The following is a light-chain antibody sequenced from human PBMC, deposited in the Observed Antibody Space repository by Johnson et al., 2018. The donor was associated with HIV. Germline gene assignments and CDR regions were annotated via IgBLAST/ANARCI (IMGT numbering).Light chain of an antibody. J-gene: IGLJ1*01. CDR2: DNN. CDR3: GTWDSSLSANYG. Sequence: QSVLTQPPSVSAAPGQKVTISCSGSSSNIGNNYVSWYQQLPGRAPKLLIYDNNKRPSGIPDRFSGSKSGTSATLGITGLQTGDEADYYCGTWDSSLSANYGVGTGTKVTVL. V-gene: IGLV1-51*01. CDR1: SSNIGNNY.